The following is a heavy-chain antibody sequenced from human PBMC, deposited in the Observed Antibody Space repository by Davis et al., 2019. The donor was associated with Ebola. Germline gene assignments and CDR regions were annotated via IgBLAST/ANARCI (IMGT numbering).Heavy chain of an antibody. Sequence: SETLSLTCTVSGGSIASSKYYCGWIRQPPGKGLEWIGNIYYSGNTYYNPSLKSRVTISVDTSKNQFSLKLSSVTAADTAVYYCARDKRHSGYDRYYYYYYYGMDVWGQGTTVTVSS. D-gene: IGHD5-12*01. CDR2: IYYSGNT. V-gene: IGHV4-39*07. CDR1: GGSIASSKYY. J-gene: IGHJ6*02. CDR3: ARDKRHSGYDRYYYYYYYGMDV.